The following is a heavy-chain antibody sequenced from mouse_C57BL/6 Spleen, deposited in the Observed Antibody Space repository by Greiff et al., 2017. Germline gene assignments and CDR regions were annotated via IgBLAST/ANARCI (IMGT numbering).Heavy chain of an antibody. CDR3: ARSEGAYDAPGGFAY. D-gene: IGHD2-3*01. V-gene: IGHV1-76*01. CDR1: GYTFTDYY. CDR2: IYPGSGNT. J-gene: IGHJ3*01. Sequence: QVQLKESGAELVRPGASVKLSCKASGYTFTDYYINWVKQRPGQGLEWIARIYPGSGNTYYNEKFKGKATLTAEKSSSTAYMQLSSLTSEDSAVXFGARSEGAYDAPGGFAYWGQGTLVTVSA.